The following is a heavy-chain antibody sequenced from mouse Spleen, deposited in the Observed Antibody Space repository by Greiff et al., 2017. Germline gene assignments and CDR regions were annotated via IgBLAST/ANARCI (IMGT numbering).Heavy chain of an antibody. CDR1: GYAFSSYW. CDR3: ARSHGSSFLAY. D-gene: IGHD1-1*01. J-gene: IGHJ3*01. CDR2: IYPGDGDT. Sequence: QVQLQQSGAELVRPGSSVKISCKASGYAFSSYWMNWVKQRPGQGLEWIGQIYPGDGDTNYNGKFKGKATLTADKSSSTAYMQLSSLTSEDSAVYFCARSHGSSFLAYWGQGTLVTVSA. V-gene: IGHV1-80*01.